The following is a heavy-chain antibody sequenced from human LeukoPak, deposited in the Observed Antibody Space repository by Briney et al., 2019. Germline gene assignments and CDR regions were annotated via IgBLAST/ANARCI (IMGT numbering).Heavy chain of an antibody. V-gene: IGHV3-7*01. CDR1: GFTFSSYW. D-gene: IGHD6-19*01. CDR2: IKQDGSEK. J-gene: IGHJ4*02. CDR3: ARDLHSSGWDYYFDY. Sequence: GGSLRLSCAASGFTFSSYWMSWVRQAPGKGLEWVANIKQDGSEKYYVDSVKGRFTISRDNAKNSLYLQMNSLRAEDTAVYYCARDLHSSGWDYYFDYWGQGTLVTVSS.